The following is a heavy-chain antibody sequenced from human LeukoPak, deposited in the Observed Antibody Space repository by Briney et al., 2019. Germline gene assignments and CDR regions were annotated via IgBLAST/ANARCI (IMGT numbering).Heavy chain of an antibody. J-gene: IGHJ4*02. CDR1: GYRFNGYW. CDR2: IYPDDSET. Sequence: GESLKISCKGSGYRFNGYWIGWVRQMSGKGLEWMGVIYPDDSETRYSPSFQGQVTISVDKSIGTAFLHWSSLKASDTAMYFCARGFCSSTGCYPAPFNYWGQGTLVTVSS. V-gene: IGHV5-51*01. CDR3: ARGFCSSTGCYPAPFNY. D-gene: IGHD2-2*01.